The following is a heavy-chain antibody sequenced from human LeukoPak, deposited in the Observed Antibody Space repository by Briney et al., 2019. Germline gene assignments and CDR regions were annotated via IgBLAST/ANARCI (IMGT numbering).Heavy chain of an antibody. J-gene: IGHJ4*02. CDR1: GFTFSSYA. Sequence: GGSLRLSCAASGFTFSSYAMSWVRQAPGKGLEWVSAISGSGGSTYYADSVKGRFTISRDNSKNTLYLQMNSLRAEDTAVYYCAKRIKYNSGWYSFEYWGQGTLVTVSS. CDR3: AKRIKYNSGWYSFEY. D-gene: IGHD6-19*01. V-gene: IGHV3-23*01. CDR2: ISGSGGST.